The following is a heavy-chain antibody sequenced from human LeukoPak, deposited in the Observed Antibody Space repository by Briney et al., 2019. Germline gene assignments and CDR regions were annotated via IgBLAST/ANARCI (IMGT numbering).Heavy chain of an antibody. CDR2: IKEDGSER. CDR3: ARDYWASDY. CDR1: GFTFSTYW. D-gene: IGHD2-8*02. V-gene: IGHV3-7*01. J-gene: IGHJ4*02. Sequence: PGTSLRLSCAASGFTFSTYWMSWVRQAPGKGLGWAANIKEDGSERYYVDSVKGRFTISRDNARNSLYLQMNSLRAEDTAVYYCARDYWASDYWGQGTLVTVSS.